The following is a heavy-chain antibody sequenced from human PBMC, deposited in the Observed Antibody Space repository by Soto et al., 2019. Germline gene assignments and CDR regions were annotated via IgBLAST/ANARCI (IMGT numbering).Heavy chain of an antibody. D-gene: IGHD6-6*01. V-gene: IGHV6-1*01. CDR2: TYYRSKWYN. J-gene: IGHJ6*03. CDR3: ARGDPSSSANYYYYYYMDV. Sequence: KQSQTLSLTCAISGDSVSSNSAAWNWIRQSPSRGLEWLGRTYYRSKWYNDYAVSVKSRITINPDTSKNQFSLQLNSVTPEDTAVYYCARGDPSSSANYYYYYYMDVWGKGTTVTVSS. CDR1: GDSVSSNSAA.